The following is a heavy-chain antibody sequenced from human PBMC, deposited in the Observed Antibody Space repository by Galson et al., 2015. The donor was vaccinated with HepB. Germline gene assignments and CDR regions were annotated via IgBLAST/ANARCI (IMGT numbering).Heavy chain of an antibody. CDR1: GGTFSSYA. Sequence: SVKVSCKASGGTFSSYAISWGRQAPGQGLEWMGGIIPIFGTANYAQKFQGRVTITADESTSTAYMELSSLRSEDTAVYYCARGSSSSWYHEGERENYFDYWGQGTLVTVSS. D-gene: IGHD6-13*01. J-gene: IGHJ4*02. CDR3: ARGSSSSWYHEGERENYFDY. V-gene: IGHV1-69*13. CDR2: IIPIFGTA.